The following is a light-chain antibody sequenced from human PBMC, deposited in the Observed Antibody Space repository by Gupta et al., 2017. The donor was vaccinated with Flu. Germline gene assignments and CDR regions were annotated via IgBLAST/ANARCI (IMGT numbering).Light chain of an antibody. CDR3: QQANSFPYT. Sequence: GDRVTITCRASQVISTWLAWYQQKPGKAPKLLIYAASSLHSGVPSRFSGSGSGTDFTLTISSLQPEDFATYYCQQANSFPYTFGQGTKLEIK. J-gene: IGKJ2*01. V-gene: IGKV1-12*02. CDR2: AAS. CDR1: QVISTW.